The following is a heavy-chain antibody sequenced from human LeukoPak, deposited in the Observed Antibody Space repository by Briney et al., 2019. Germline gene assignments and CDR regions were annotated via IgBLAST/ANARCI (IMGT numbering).Heavy chain of an antibody. V-gene: IGHV3-15*01. CDR1: GFTFSNAW. CDR3: TTANLKWWGSHIDY. D-gene: IGHD2-21*01. CDR2: IKSKTDGGTT. Sequence: GGSLRLSCAASGFTFSNAWMSWVRQAPGKGLEWVGRIKSKTDGGTTDYAAPVKGRFTISRDDSKNTLYLQMNSLKTEDTAVYYCTTANLKWWGSHIDYWGQGTLVTVSS. J-gene: IGHJ4*02.